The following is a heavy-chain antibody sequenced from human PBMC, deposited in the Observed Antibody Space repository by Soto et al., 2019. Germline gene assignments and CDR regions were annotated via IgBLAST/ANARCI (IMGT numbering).Heavy chain of an antibody. V-gene: IGHV3-30*18. CDR1: GFTFKSFA. CDR3: AKDLYSGSYSSYYFHH. Sequence: GGSLRLSCAASGFTFKSFAMHWVRQAPGKGLEWVAFISDDGSNQYFADSVTGRCTISRDNSENTVSLQIDSLRPGDTAVYYCAKDLYSGSYSSYYFHHWGQGILVTVSS. CDR2: ISDDGSNQ. D-gene: IGHD1-26*01. J-gene: IGHJ4*02.